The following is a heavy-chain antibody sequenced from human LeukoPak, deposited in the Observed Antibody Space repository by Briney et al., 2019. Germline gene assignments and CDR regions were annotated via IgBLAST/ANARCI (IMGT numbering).Heavy chain of an antibody. J-gene: IGHJ6*04. CDR1: GYTFTSYG. CDR3: ARDPSPTLYYYYGMDV. V-gene: IGHV1-18*04. CDR2: ISAYNGNT. Sequence: GASVKASCKASGYTFTSYGISWVRQAPGQGLEWMGWISAYNGNTNYAQKLQGRVTMTIDTSTSTAYMELRSLRSDDTAVYYCARDPSPTLYYYYGMDVWGKGTTVTVSS.